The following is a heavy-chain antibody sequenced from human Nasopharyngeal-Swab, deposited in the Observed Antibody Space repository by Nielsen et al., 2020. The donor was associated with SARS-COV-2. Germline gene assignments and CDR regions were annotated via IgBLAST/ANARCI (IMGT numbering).Heavy chain of an antibody. D-gene: IGHD4-17*01. CDR1: GYTFSNYD. V-gene: IGHV1-8*01. Sequence: ASVKVSCKASGYTFSNYDITWVRQATGQGLEWMGRMNPDSANTGYAQNFQGRVTMTGNTSISTAYMELTGLRSEDTAVYYCASNPQRRGYGDYGSGYYGMDVWGQGTTVTVSS. J-gene: IGHJ6*02. CDR3: ASNPQRRGYGDYGSGYYGMDV. CDR2: MNPDSANT.